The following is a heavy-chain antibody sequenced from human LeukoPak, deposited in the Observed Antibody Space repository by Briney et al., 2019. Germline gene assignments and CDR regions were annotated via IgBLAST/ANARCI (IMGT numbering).Heavy chain of an antibody. CDR3: ARPRYCSSTSCWEYFQH. V-gene: IGHV4-30-4*01. D-gene: IGHD2-2*01. CDR1: GGSVNTGHFY. Sequence: SQTLSLTCTVSGGSVNTGHFYWSWIRQPPGKGLVWIGFIYHSGSTYYNPSLKSRVTISVDRSKNQFSLKLSSVTAADTAVYYCARPRYCSSTSCWEYFQHWGQGTLVTVSS. J-gene: IGHJ1*01. CDR2: IYHSGST.